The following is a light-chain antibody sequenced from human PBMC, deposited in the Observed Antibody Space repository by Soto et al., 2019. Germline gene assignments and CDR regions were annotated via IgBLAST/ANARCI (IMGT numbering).Light chain of an antibody. CDR2: EGS. V-gene: IGLV2-23*03. J-gene: IGLJ2*01. CDR1: SSDVGSYNL. Sequence: QSVLTQPASVSGSPGQSITISCTGTSSDVGSYNLVSWYQRHPGKAPKLMIYEGSKRPSGVSNRFSGSKSGNTASLTISGLQAEDEADYYCCSYAGSSTFGVVFGGGTKVTVL. CDR3: CSYAGSSTFGVV.